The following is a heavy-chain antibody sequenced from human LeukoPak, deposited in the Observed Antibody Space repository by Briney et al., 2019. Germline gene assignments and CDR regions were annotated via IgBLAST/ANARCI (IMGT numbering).Heavy chain of an antibody. V-gene: IGHV1-69*02. CDR2: IIPLLGIA. CDR3: ARSPEIFGDYLFDY. J-gene: IGHJ4*02. Sequence: SVKVSCKASGGTFSSYTISWVRQAPGQGLEWMGRIIPLLGIANYAKKFQGRVTITAVKSTSTAYMELSSLRSEDTAVYYCARSPEIFGDYLFDYWGQGTLVTVSS. D-gene: IGHD4-17*01. CDR1: GGTFSSYT.